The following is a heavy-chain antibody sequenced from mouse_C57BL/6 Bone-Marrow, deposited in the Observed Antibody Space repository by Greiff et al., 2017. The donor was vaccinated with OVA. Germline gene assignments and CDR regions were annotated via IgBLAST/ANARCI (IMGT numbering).Heavy chain of an antibody. V-gene: IGHV7-3*01. CDR1: GFTFTDYY. J-gene: IGHJ4*01. Sequence: EVKLVESGGGLVQPGGSLSLSCAASGFTFTDYYMSWVRQPPGKALEWLGFIRNKANGYTTEYSASVKGRFTISRDNSQSILYLQMNALRAEDSATYYCARSKLLKYYGSSYVRYYYAMDYWGQGTSVTVSS. CDR2: IRNKANGYTT. D-gene: IGHD1-1*01. CDR3: ARSKLLKYYGSSYVRYYYAMDY.